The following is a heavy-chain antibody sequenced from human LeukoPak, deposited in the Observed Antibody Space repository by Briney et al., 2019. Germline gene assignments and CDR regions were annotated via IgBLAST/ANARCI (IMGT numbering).Heavy chain of an antibody. V-gene: IGHV3-48*03. J-gene: IGHJ4*02. Sequence: GGSLRLSCAASGFTFSSYEMNWVRQAPGKGLEWVSYISSSGSTIYYADSVKGRFTISRDNAKNSLYLQMNSLRAEDTAVYYCARDASLNYDFWSGLFDYWGQGTLVTVSS. CDR1: GFTFSSYE. D-gene: IGHD3-3*01. CDR2: ISSSGSTI. CDR3: ARDASLNYDFWSGLFDY.